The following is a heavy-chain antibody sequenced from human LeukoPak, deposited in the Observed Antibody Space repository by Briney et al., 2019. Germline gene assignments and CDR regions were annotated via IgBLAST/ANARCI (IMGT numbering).Heavy chain of an antibody. CDR1: GGTFSSYA. Sequence: ASVKVSCKASGGTFSSYAISWVRQAPGQGLEWMGRIIPILGIANYAQKFQGRVTITADKSTSTAYMELSSLRSEDTAVYYCAFRYCSSTSCHGDFDIWGQGTMVTVSS. CDR3: AFRYCSSTSCHGDFDI. CDR2: IIPILGIA. D-gene: IGHD2-2*01. J-gene: IGHJ3*02. V-gene: IGHV1-69*04.